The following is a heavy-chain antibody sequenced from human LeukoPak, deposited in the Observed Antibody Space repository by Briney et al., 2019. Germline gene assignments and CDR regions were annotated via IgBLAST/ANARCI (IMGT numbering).Heavy chain of an antibody. D-gene: IGHD6-19*01. J-gene: IGHJ4*02. V-gene: IGHV3-23*01. Sequence: GGSLRLSCAASGFTFSSYAMSWVRQAPGKGLEWVSAISGSGGSTYYADSVKGRFTISRGNSKNTLYLQMNSLRAEDTAVYYCAKAVGQWLVEFDYWGQGTLVTVSS. CDR1: GFTFSSYA. CDR2: ISGSGGST. CDR3: AKAVGQWLVEFDY.